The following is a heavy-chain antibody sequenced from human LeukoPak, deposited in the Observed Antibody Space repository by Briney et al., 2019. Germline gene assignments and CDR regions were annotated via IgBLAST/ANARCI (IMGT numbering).Heavy chain of an antibody. CDR3: ARQATMVRGVIRYFDY. CDR1: GYSFTSYW. CDR2: IYPGDSDT. D-gene: IGHD3-10*01. Sequence: VESLKISCKGSGYSFTSYWIGWVRQMPGKGLEWMGIIYPGDSDTRYSPSFQGQVTISADKSISTAYLQWSSLKASDTAMYYCARQATMVRGVIRYFDYWGQGTLVTVSS. V-gene: IGHV5-51*01. J-gene: IGHJ4*02.